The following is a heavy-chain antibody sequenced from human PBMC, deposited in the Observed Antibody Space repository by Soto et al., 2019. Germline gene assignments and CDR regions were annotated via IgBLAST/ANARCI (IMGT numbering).Heavy chain of an antibody. CDR2: ISSSSSTI. Sequence: EVQLVESGGGLVQPGGSLRLSCAASGFTFSSYSMNWVRQAPGKGLEWVSYISSSSSTIYYADSVKGRFTISRDNAKNSLYLQMNSLRAEDTAVYYCARRLDRKGAGNWYFDLWGRGTLVTVSS. V-gene: IGHV3-48*01. D-gene: IGHD1-26*01. J-gene: IGHJ2*01. CDR3: ARRLDRKGAGNWYFDL. CDR1: GFTFSSYS.